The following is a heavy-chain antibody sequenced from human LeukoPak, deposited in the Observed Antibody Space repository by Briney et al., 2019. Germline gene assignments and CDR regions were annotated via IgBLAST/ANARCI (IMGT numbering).Heavy chain of an antibody. D-gene: IGHD6-13*01. J-gene: IGHJ4*02. CDR3: AKDLSRIAAAGSPFDY. CDR2: ISYDGSNR. Sequence: GGSLRLSCAASGFTFSSYGMHWGRQAPGKGLEWVAVISYDGSNRYNADSVKGRFTISKDNSKNTLYLQMNSLRAEDTAVYYCAKDLSRIAAAGSPFDYWGQGTLVTVSS. CDR1: GFTFSSYG. V-gene: IGHV3-30*18.